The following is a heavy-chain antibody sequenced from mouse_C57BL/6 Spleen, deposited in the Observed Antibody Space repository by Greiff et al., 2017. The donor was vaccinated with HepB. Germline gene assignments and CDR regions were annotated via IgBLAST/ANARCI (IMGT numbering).Heavy chain of an antibody. Sequence: DVKLVESGGGLVQPGGSLSLSCAASGFTFTDYYMSWVRQPPGKALEWLGFIRNKANGYTTAYSASVKGRFTISRDNSQSILYHQMKALRAEDIATTYGARQTDPVPDYGVQGTTLTVSS. V-gene: IGHV7-3*01. D-gene: IGHD4-1*01. CDR2: IRNKANGYTT. J-gene: IGHJ2*01. CDR1: GFTFTDYY. CDR3: ARQTDPVPDY.